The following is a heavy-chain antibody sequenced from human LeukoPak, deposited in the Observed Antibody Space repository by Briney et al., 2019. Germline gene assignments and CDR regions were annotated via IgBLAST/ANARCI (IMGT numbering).Heavy chain of an antibody. V-gene: IGHV7-4-1*02. CDR2: INTNTGNP. Sequence: ASVKVSCKASGYTFTSYAMNWVRQPPAQGLEWMGWINTNTGNPTYAQGFTGRFFFSLDTSVSTAYLQISSLKAEDTAVYYCARSLTVPYYYDSSGYYLIDYWGERTLVTVSS. J-gene: IGHJ4*02. CDR3: ARSLTVPYYYDSSGYYLIDY. CDR1: GYTFTSYA. D-gene: IGHD3-22*01.